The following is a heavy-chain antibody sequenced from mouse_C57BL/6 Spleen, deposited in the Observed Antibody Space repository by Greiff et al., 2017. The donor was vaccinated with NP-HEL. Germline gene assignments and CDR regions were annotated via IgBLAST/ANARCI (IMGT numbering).Heavy chain of an antibody. J-gene: IGHJ4*01. V-gene: IGHV5-6*01. CDR1: GFTFSSYG. CDR3: ARGAVTGTDYAMDY. Sequence: EVQLVESGGDLVKPGGSLKLSCAASGFTFSSYGMSWVRQTPDKRLEWVATISSGGSYTYYPDSVKGRFTISRDNAKNTLYLQMSSLKSEDTAMYYCARGAVTGTDYAMDYWGQGTSVTVSS. CDR2: ISSGGSYT. D-gene: IGHD4-1*01.